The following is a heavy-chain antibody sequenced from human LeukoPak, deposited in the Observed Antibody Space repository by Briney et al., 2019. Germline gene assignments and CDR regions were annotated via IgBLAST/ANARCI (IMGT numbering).Heavy chain of an antibody. Sequence: GGSLRLSCAASGFTFSSYAMSWVRQAPGKGLEWVSAISGSGGSTYYADSVKGRFTISRDNSKNTLYVQVNSLGTEDTAAYYCAKGSYYDSSGSLYFDYWGQGTLVTVPS. CDR2: ISGSGGST. CDR1: GFTFSSYA. CDR3: AKGSYYDSSGSLYFDY. D-gene: IGHD3-22*01. V-gene: IGHV3-23*01. J-gene: IGHJ4*02.